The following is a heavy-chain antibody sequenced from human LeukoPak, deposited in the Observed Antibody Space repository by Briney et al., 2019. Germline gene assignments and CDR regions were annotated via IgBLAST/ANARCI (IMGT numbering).Heavy chain of an antibody. CDR2: INHGGNT. CDR3: ARRPQSSGNYDGPSGLDY. Sequence: GSLRLSCAASGFTFSSYWMSWVRQAPGKGLEWIGEINHGGNTNYNPSLKTRVTISADTSKNQFSLKVTSVTAADAAIYYCARRPQSSGNYDGPSGLDYWGQGTLVTVSS. J-gene: IGHJ4*02. V-gene: IGHV4-34*01. CDR1: GFTFSSYW. D-gene: IGHD3-22*01.